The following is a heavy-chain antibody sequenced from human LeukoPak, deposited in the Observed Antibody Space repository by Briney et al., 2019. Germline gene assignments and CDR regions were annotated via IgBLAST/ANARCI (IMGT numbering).Heavy chain of an antibody. J-gene: IGHJ4*02. CDR1: GGSISSYY. CDR3: ARCKDYYVSGSYYKTFDY. V-gene: IGHV4-4*07. CDR2: IYSSGST. Sequence: SETLSLTCTVSGGSISSYYWNWIRQPAGKGLEWIGRIYSSGSTTYNPSLKSRLTMSVDTSKNQFSLRLSSVTAADTAVYYCARCKDYYVSGSYYKTFDYWGQGTLVTVSS. D-gene: IGHD3-10*01.